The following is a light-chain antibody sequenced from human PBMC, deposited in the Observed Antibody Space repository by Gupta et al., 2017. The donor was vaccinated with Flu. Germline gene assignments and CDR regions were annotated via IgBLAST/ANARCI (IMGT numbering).Light chain of an antibody. J-gene: IGKJ2*02. CDR1: QSLVYKNGITY. V-gene: IGKV2-30*01. CDR2: EVS. Sequence: DVVMTQSPLSLPVTLGQPASISCRSSQSLVYKNGITYLTWFQQRPGQSPRRIIYEVSNRDSGVPDRFSGSGSGTDFTLKISRVEDEDVGVYYCRRGTHPWTFGQGTRLEI. CDR3: RRGTHPWT.